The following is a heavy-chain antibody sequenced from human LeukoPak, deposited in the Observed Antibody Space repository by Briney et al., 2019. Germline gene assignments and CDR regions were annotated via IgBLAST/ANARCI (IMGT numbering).Heavy chain of an antibody. V-gene: IGHV4-4*07. J-gene: IGHJ4*02. CDR3: ARTPQGDNYFDY. D-gene: IGHD3-9*01. CDR1: GGSINNHY. Sequence: PSETLSLTCTVSGGSINNHYWTWIRQPAGKGLEWIGRIHSSGKTNYNPSLKSRVTMSVDTSNNQLSLMMTSVTAADTAVFYCARTPQGDNYFDYWGQGHLVTVSS. CDR2: IHSSGKT.